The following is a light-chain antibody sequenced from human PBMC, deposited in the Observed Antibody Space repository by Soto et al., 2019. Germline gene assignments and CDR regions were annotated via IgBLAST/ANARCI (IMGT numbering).Light chain of an antibody. J-gene: IGKJ4*01. CDR3: QQANSFPLT. V-gene: IGKV1-12*01. CDR1: QGVNAW. CDR2: ESS. Sequence: DTQMTQSPSSVSASVGDRVTITCRASQGVNAWLAWYQKKPGKAPELLIYESSTLHSGVPSRFSGSGSGTYFTLTISSLQPEDFAPYYCQQANSFPLTFGGGTKVEVQ.